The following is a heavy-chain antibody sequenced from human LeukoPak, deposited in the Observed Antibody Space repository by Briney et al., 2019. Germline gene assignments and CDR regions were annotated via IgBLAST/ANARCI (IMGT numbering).Heavy chain of an antibody. V-gene: IGHV3-23*01. Sequence: AGGSLRLSCAASGFSFTSYAMSWVRQAPGKGLEWVSAISGSGGSTYYADSVKGRFTISRDNSKNTLYLQMNSLRAEDTAVYYCAIPNYYGSGKRSFDYWGQGTLVTVSS. CDR2: ISGSGGST. CDR3: AIPNYYGSGKRSFDY. D-gene: IGHD3-10*01. CDR1: GFSFTSYA. J-gene: IGHJ4*02.